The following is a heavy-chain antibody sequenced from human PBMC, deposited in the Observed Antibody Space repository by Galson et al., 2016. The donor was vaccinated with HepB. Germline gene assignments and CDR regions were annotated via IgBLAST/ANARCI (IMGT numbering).Heavy chain of an antibody. D-gene: IGHD2-2*01. V-gene: IGHV3-74*01. CDR3: TRDLEGSVQCSSTTCHAFDY. J-gene: IGHJ4*02. CDR2: IDNDGTRT. CDR1: GFTFSSYW. Sequence: SLRLSCAASGFTFSSYWMYWVRQAPGKGLVWVSRIDNDGTRTSHADSVKGRFTISRDDSKHIVYLQMNSLKTEDTAVYHCTRDLEGSVQCSSTTCHAFDYWGQGIVVTVSS.